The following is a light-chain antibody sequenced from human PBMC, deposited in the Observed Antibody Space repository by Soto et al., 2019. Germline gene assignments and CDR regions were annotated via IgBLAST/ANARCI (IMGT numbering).Light chain of an antibody. CDR1: QSVSSY. Sequence: EIVLTQSPATLSLSPGERATLSCRASQSVSSYLAWYHQKPGQAPRLLIYDASNTATGIPARFSGSGSGTDFTLTISSLEPEDFAVYYCQQRSNWPPYTFGQGTKLEIK. CDR2: DAS. J-gene: IGKJ2*01. V-gene: IGKV3-11*01. CDR3: QQRSNWPPYT.